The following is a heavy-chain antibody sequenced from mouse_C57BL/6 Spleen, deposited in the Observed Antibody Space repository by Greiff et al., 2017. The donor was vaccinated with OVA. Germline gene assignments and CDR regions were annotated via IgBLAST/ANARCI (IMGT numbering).Heavy chain of an antibody. CDR3: VRHAASWFAY. J-gene: IGHJ3*01. V-gene: IGHV10-1*01. Sequence: EVQGVESGGGLVQPKGSLKLSCAASGFSFNTYAMNWVRQAPGKGLEWVARIRSKSNNYATYYADSVKDRFTISRDDSESMLYLQMNNLKTEDTAMYYCVRHAASWFAYWGQGTLVTVSA. CDR1: GFSFNTYA. CDR2: IRSKSNNYAT.